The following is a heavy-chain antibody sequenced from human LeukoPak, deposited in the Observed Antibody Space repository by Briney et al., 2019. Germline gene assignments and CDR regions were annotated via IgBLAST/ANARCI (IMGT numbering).Heavy chain of an antibody. CDR3: AKDEAAAGTVEYFQH. CDR1: GFTFSSYG. D-gene: IGHD6-13*01. J-gene: IGHJ1*01. V-gene: IGHV3-33*06. CDR2: IWYDGSNK. Sequence: GGSLRLSCAASGFTFSSYGMHWVRQAPGKGLEWVAIIWYDGSNKYYADSVKGRFTISRDNSKNTLYLQMNSLRAEDTAVYYCAKDEAAAGTVEYFQHWGQGTLVTVSS.